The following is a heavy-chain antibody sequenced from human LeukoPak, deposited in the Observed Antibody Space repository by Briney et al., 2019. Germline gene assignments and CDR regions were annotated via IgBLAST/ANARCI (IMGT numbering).Heavy chain of an antibody. V-gene: IGHV3-7*01. CDR2: IKQDGSEK. CDR1: GFTFSSYW. J-gene: IGHJ4*02. CDR3: ARGKMVRGVVYFDY. D-gene: IGHD3-10*01. Sequence: GGSLRLSCAASGFTFSSYWMSWVRQAPGKGLEWVVNIKQDGSEKYYVDSVKGRFTISRDNAKNSLYLQMNSLRAEDTAVYYCARGKMVRGVVYFDYWGQGTLVTVSS.